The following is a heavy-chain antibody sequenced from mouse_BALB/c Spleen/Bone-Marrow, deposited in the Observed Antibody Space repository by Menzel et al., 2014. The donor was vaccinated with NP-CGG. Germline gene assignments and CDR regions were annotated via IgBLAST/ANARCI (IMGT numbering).Heavy chain of an antibody. D-gene: IGHD3-1*01. CDR1: GFTFSSYT. CDR2: ISNGGGST. Sequence: EVKLMESGGGLVQPGGSLKLSCAASGFTFSSYTMSWVRQTPEKRLEWVAYISNGGGSTYYPDTIKGRFTISRDNAKNTLYLQMSSLKSEDTAMYYCTRRVGNPYAMDYWGQGTSVTVSS. CDR3: TRRVGNPYAMDY. V-gene: IGHV5-12-2*01. J-gene: IGHJ4*01.